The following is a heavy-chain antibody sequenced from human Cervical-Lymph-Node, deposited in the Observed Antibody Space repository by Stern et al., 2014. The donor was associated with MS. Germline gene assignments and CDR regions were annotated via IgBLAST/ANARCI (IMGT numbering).Heavy chain of an antibody. CDR1: GYSFTTYW. J-gene: IGHJ5*02. V-gene: IGHV5-10-1*01. D-gene: IGHD1-1*01. CDR3: ARQRYLNCFDP. Sequence: QSGAEVKKPGESLRISCKGSGYSFTTYWISWVRQMPGKGLEWMGSMDPSDSYTNYSPSFQGHVTISADKSISTAYLQWSSLKASDTAMYFCARQRYLNCFDPWGQGTLVTVSS. CDR2: MDPSDSYT.